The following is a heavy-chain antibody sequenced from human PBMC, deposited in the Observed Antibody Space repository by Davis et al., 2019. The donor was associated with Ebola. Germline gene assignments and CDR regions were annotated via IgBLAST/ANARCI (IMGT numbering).Heavy chain of an antibody. J-gene: IGHJ6*02. D-gene: IGHD5-18*01. CDR2: INHSGST. V-gene: IGHV4-39*06. CDR3: AKDIGWLDTAMATRRTYYYGMDV. CDR1: GCSISSSSYY. Sequence: SETLSLTCTVSGCSISSSSYYWGWIRQPPGKGLEWIGEINHSGSTNYNPSLKSRVTISVDTSKNQFPLKLSSVTAADTAVYYCAKDIGWLDTAMATRRTYYYGMDVWGQGTTVTVSS.